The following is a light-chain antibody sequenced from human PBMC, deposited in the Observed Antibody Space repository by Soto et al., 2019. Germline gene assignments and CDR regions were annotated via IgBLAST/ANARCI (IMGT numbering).Light chain of an antibody. J-gene: IGLJ2*01. CDR3: QSYDVDNVV. CDR2: DDN. V-gene: IGLV6-57*04. CDR1: SGNIATNY. Sequence: NFMLTQPRSVSESPGKTVTISCTPTSGNIATNYVQWHQQRPGSAPRSVIYDDNQRPSGVPDRFSGSVDRSSNSASHTISGLKTEDEADYYCQSYDVDNVVFGGGTKLTVL.